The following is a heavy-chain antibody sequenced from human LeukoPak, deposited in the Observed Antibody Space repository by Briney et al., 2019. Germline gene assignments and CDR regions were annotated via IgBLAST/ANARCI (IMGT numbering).Heavy chain of an antibody. D-gene: IGHD2-8*01. V-gene: IGHV4-38-2*02. J-gene: IGHJ3*02. CDR2: IYYSGST. CDR3: ARARPLGVDAFDI. CDR1: GYSISSGYY. Sequence: PSETLSLTCTVSGYSISSGYYWGWIRQPPGKGLEWIGSIYYSGSTYYNPSLKSRVTISVDTSKNQFSLKLSSVTAADTAVYYCARARPLGVDAFDIWGQGTMVTVSS.